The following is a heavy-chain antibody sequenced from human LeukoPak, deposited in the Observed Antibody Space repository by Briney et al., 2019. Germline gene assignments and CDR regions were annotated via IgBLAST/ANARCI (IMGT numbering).Heavy chain of an antibody. CDR1: GFTFSSYT. J-gene: IGHJ4*02. CDR3: VKDRYCSSTSCYGSFDY. D-gene: IGHD2-2*01. Sequence: GGSLRLSCSASGFTFSSYTMHWVRQAPGKGLEYVSTISSNGGSTYYADSVKGRFTISRDNSKNTLFLQMSILRAEDTAVYYCVKDRYCSSTSCYGSFDYWGQGTLVAVSS. V-gene: IGHV3-64D*06. CDR2: ISSNGGST.